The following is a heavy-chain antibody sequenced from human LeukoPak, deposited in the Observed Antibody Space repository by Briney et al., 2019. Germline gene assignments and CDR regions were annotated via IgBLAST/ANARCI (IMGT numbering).Heavy chain of an antibody. V-gene: IGHV4-4*07. CDR2: IHTSGTT. J-gene: IGHJ3*02. CDR3: ARLHLPAHEGAFDI. CDR1: GGSISKYY. Sequence: SETLSLTCTVPGGSISKYYWSWIRQPADKGLEWIGRIHTSGTTRYNPSLKSRVTLSVDTSTNQFSLRLTSVTATDTAVYYCARLHLPAHEGAFDIWGRGTMVTVSS. D-gene: IGHD1-14*01.